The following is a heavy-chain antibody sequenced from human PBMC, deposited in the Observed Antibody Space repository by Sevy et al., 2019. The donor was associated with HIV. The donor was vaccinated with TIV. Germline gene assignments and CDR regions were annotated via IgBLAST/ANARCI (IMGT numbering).Heavy chain of an antibody. CDR2: IKQDGSAK. J-gene: IGHJ6*02. Sequence: GGSLRLSCAASGFTFSTYWMSWVRQAPGQGLEWVANIKQDGSAKFYVDSVKGRFTISRDNAQNSLYLQMNSLRTEDTAVYYCARDRVSPYYDSSGNTYYYYYGMDVWGQGTTVTVSS. CDR1: GFTFSTYW. D-gene: IGHD3-22*01. CDR3: ARDRVSPYYDSSGNTYYYYYGMDV. V-gene: IGHV3-7*01.